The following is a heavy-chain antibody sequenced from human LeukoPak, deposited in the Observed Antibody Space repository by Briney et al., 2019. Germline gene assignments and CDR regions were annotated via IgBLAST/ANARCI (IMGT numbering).Heavy chain of an antibody. J-gene: IGHJ3*02. CDR1: RFTFSSYW. D-gene: IGHD1-14*01. CDR2: INTDGSST. CDR3: ARGYHDAFDI. V-gene: IGHV3-74*01. Sequence: GGSLRLSCAASRFTFSSYWMHWVRQAPGKGLVWVSLINTDGSSTSYADSVKGRFTISRDNAKNTLYLQMNSLRAEDTAVYYCARGYHDAFDIWGQGTMVTVSS.